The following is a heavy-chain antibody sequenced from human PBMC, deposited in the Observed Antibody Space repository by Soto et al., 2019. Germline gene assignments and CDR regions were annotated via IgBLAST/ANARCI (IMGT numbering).Heavy chain of an antibody. D-gene: IGHD6-19*01. V-gene: IGHV3-53*04. J-gene: IGHJ4*02. CDR2: IYSGGST. CDR3: ASSAVAGPTRFSAALDY. CDR1: GFTVSSNY. Sequence: PGGSLRLSCAASGFTVSSNYMSWVRQAPGKGLEWVSVIYSGGSTYYADSVKGRFTISRHNSKNTLYLQMNSLRAEDTAVYYCASSAVAGPTRFSAALDYWVQGTLVTVSS.